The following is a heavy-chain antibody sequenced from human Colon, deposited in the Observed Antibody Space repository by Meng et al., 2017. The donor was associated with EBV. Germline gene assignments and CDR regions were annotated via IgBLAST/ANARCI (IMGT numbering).Heavy chain of an antibody. D-gene: IGHD3-10*01. V-gene: IGHV4-34*01. Sequence: PLRQWGSGLWKPSETLSRICAVHGGSFRDSYWTWIRHPPGKGLEWIGEIDHRGNTKYNPSLKSRVTISLDTSKKQFSLKVSSVTAADSAVYYCARRGPSGNFSPWSQGALVTASS. CDR1: GGSFRDSY. CDR3: ARRGPSGNFSP. CDR2: IDHRGNT. J-gene: IGHJ5*02.